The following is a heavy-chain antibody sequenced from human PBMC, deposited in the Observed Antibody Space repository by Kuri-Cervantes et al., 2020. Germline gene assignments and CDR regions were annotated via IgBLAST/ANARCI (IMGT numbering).Heavy chain of an antibody. CDR3: ARDKSGSYHDAFDI. J-gene: IGHJ3*02. CDR2: INPNSGGT. D-gene: IGHD1-26*01. V-gene: IGHV1-2*04. Sequence: ASVNVSCKASGYTFTGYYMHWVRQAPGQGLEWMGWINPNSGGTNYAQKFQGWVTMTRDTSISTAYMELSRLRSDDTAVYYCARDKSGSYHDAFDIWGQGTMVTVSS. CDR1: GYTFTGYY.